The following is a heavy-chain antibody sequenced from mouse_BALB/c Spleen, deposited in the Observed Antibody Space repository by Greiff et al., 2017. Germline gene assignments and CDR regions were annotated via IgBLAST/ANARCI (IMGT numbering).Heavy chain of an antibody. J-gene: IGHJ3*01. V-gene: IGHV7-3*02. CDR1: GFTFTDYY. CDR3: ARDLTGTFAY. Sequence: EVKVVESGGGLVQPGGSLRLSCATSGFTFTDYYMSWVRQPPGKALEWLGFIRNKANGYTTEYSASVKGRFTISRDNSQSILYLQMNTLRAEDSATYYCARDLTGTFAYGGQGTLVTVSA. D-gene: IGHD4-1*01. CDR2: IRNKANGYTT.